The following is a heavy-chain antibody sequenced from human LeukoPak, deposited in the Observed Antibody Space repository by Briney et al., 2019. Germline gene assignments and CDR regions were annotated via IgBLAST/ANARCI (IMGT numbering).Heavy chain of an antibody. V-gene: IGHV3-74*01. J-gene: IGHJ6*02. CDR3: TGDYGLDV. CDR1: GLPFSSYC. Sequence: PGGTLRLSCGASGLPFSSYCMSWVRQAPGKGLMWVSQINSDGSATSCADPVKGRCTISRDNAKNMLYLEMNSLRVEDTAVYFCTGDYGLDVWGQGTTVTVSS. CDR2: INSDGSAT.